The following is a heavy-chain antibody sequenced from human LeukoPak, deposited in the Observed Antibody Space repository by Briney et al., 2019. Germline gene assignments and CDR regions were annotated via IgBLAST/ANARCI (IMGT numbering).Heavy chain of an antibody. Sequence: GGSLRLSCAASGFTFSSYWMSWVRQAPGKGLEWVANIKKDGSEKYYVDSVKGRFTISRDNAKNSLYLQMNSLRAEDTAVYYCARGVFAPYCSSTSCATATLDYWGQGTLVTVSS. CDR1: GFTFSSYW. D-gene: IGHD2-2*01. V-gene: IGHV3-7*01. J-gene: IGHJ4*02. CDR2: IKKDGSEK. CDR3: ARGVFAPYCSSTSCATATLDY.